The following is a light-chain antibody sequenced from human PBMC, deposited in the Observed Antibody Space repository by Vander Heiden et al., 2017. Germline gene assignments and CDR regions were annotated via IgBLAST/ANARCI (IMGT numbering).Light chain of an antibody. Sequence: QSALTQPASVSGSPGQSISISCTGTSSDVGGYSFVSWYQQQPGKAPRLMIYEVSDRPSGVSNRFSGSKLGNTASLTISGLQPEDEADYYCSSYTTTSALVLFGGGTKVTV. V-gene: IGLV2-14*01. CDR1: SSDVGGYSF. CDR3: SSYTTTSALVL. CDR2: EVS. J-gene: IGLJ2*01.